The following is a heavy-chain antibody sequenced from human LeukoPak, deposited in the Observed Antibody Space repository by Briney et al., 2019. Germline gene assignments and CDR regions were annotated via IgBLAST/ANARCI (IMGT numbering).Heavy chain of an antibody. V-gene: IGHV4-34*01. J-gene: IGHJ6*03. CDR3: ARDPSYSGSYDYMDV. D-gene: IGHD1-26*01. CDR1: GGSFSGYY. Sequence: PSEALSLTCAVYGGSFSGYYWSWIRQPPGKGLEWIGEINHSGSTNYNPSLKSRVTISVDTSKNQFSLKLSSVTAADTAVYYCARDPSYSGSYDYMDVWGKGTTVTVSS. CDR2: INHSGST.